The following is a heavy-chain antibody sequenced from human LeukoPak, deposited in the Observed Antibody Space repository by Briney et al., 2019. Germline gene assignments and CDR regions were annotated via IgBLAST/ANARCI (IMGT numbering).Heavy chain of an antibody. CDR3: SRDAGTVVDY. CDR1: GVSITTHY. V-gene: IGHV4-59*11. Sequence: PSETLSLTCSVSGVSITTHYWSWIRQPPGKGLEWIGYIYHSGTTKYNPSLKSRVTMSVDTSKNQFSLKLTSVTAADTAVYYCSRDAGTVVDYWSQGTLVTVSS. CDR2: IYHSGTT. J-gene: IGHJ4*02.